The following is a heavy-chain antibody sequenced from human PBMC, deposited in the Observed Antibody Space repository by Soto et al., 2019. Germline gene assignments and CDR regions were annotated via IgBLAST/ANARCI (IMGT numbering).Heavy chain of an antibody. CDR3: AKSLLFVDHGYMDV. CDR1: GGSFTSYS. V-gene: IGHV1-69*02. Sequence: QVQLVQSGAELKKPGSSAKVSCEASGGSFTSYSFTWVRQAPGQGLEWMGRIIPIQGKANYALKFQDRVTITAHRSTRTVYMELTSLRPEDTAVYFCAKSLLFVDHGYMDVWGKGTTVTVSS. CDR2: IIPIQGKA. D-gene: IGHD2-21*01. J-gene: IGHJ6*03.